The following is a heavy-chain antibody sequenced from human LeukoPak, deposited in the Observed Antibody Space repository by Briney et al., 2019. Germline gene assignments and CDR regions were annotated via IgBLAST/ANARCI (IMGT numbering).Heavy chain of an antibody. CDR1: GFTFSDYH. CDR2: ISSSGSTI. CDR3: ARDRQWPDAFDI. D-gene: IGHD6-19*01. V-gene: IGHV3-11*01. J-gene: IGHJ3*02. Sequence: GGSLRLSCAASGFTFSDYHMSWIRQAPGKGLEWVSYISSSGSTIYYADSVKGRFTISRDNAKNPLYLQMNSLRAEETAVYYCARDRQWPDAFDIWGQGTMVTVSS.